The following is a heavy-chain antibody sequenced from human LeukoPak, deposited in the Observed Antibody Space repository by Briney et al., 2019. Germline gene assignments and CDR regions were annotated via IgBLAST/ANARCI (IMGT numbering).Heavy chain of an antibody. V-gene: IGHV1-2*06. J-gene: IGHJ4*02. D-gene: IGHD3-22*01. Sequence: ASVKVSCKASGYTFTGYYMHWVRQAPGQGLEWMGRINPNSGGTNYAQKFQGRVTMTRDTSVSTAYMELSRLRSDDTAVYYCARGLPGYYDSSGYYYVEGFDYWGQGTLVTVSS. CDR2: INPNSGGT. CDR1: GYTFTGYY. CDR3: ARGLPGYYDSSGYYYVEGFDY.